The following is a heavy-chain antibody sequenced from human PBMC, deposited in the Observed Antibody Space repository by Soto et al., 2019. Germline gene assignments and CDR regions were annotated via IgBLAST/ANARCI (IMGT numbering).Heavy chain of an antibody. Sequence: SVKVSCKTSGGTFSTYAIYWVRQAPGQGLEWMGAIIPLFGTADYAQRFQGRVTITADESTSTAYMELSSLRSEDTAVYYCARPKGSYSSGYYYFDYWGQGTLVTVSS. CDR2: IIPLFGTA. CDR3: ARPKGSYSSGYYYFDY. D-gene: IGHD6-19*01. CDR1: GGTFSTYA. J-gene: IGHJ4*02. V-gene: IGHV1-69*13.